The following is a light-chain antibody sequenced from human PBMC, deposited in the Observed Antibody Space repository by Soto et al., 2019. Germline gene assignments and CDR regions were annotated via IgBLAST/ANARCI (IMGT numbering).Light chain of an antibody. Sequence: EILLTQYPGTLSLSPGERATLSCRASQSVSSSYLAWYQKNPGLAPRLLIYGASSRATGIPDRFSGSGSGTDFTLTISRLEHEDFEVYYCQQYGSSRLTFGGGTKVDIK. CDR3: QQYGSSRLT. CDR1: QSVSSSY. V-gene: IGKV3-20*01. J-gene: IGKJ4*01. CDR2: GAS.